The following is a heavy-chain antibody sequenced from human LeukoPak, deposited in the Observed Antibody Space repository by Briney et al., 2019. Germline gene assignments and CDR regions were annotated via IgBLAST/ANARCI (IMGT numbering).Heavy chain of an antibody. D-gene: IGHD3-10*01. V-gene: IGHV3-20*04. CDR1: GFSFDDYG. CDR2: INWNGDST. J-gene: IGHJ5*02. CDR3: ARGMVRGVITPPFDP. Sequence: PGGSLRLSCAASGFSFDDYGLTWVRQAPGKGLEWVSGINWNGDSTDYADSVKGRFTISRDNAKHSLYLQMNSLRAEDTAVYYCARGMVRGVITPPFDPWGQGALVTVSS.